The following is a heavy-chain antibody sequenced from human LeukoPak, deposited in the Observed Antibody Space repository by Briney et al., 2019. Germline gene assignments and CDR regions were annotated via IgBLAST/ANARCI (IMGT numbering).Heavy chain of an antibody. CDR3: ARGFLGPFDY. Sequence: PGGSLRPSCAASGFTFSSYEMNWVRQAPGKGLEWASYISSSGSTIYYADSVKGRFTISRDNAKNSLYLQMNSLRAEDTAVYYCARGFLGPFDYWGQGTLVTVSS. CDR2: ISSSGSTI. D-gene: IGHD2-21*01. CDR1: GFTFSSYE. V-gene: IGHV3-48*03. J-gene: IGHJ4*02.